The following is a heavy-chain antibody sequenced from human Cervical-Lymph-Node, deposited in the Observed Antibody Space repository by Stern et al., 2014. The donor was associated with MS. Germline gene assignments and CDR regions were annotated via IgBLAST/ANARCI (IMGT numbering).Heavy chain of an antibody. D-gene: IGHD4-23*01. V-gene: IGHV5-51*01. CDR2: IYPGASDT. CDR3: ARLATVVTPPDHL. CDR1: GYSFTSYW. Sequence: EVQLVESGAEVKKPGESLKISCKGSGYSFTSYWIGWVRQMPGKGLEWMGIIYPGASDTKYSPSFQGQGTLSADTSISTAYLQWSSLKASDAAMYYCARLATVVTPPDHLWGQGTLVTVSS. J-gene: IGHJ4*02.